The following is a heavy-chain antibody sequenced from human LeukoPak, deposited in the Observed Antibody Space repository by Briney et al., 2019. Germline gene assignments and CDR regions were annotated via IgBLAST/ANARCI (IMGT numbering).Heavy chain of an antibody. CDR3: AKAGGRGYSYGSRFKHDYDY. D-gene: IGHD5-18*01. Sequence: GGSLRLSCAASGFTFSSYGLHWVRQAPGKGLEWVAVITYDRSNKYYADSVKGRFTISRDNSKNSLYLQMNSLRAEDTAVYYCAKAGGRGYSYGSRFKHDYDYWGQGTLVTVSS. CDR1: GFTFSSYG. V-gene: IGHV3-30*18. J-gene: IGHJ4*02. CDR2: ITYDRSNK.